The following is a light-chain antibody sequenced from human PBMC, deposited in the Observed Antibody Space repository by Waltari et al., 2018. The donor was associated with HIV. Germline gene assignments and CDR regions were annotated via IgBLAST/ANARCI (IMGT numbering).Light chain of an antibody. CDR3: QQSYSTPGT. J-gene: IGKJ1*01. CDR1: ESINTY. CDR2: AAS. Sequence: IQMTQSPSSLSASVGDRDTITYRASESINTYLNWYHQQPRKAPKLLFYAASNLQTGVPSRFSVSGSVTDFTLTINSLQPADLGIYYCQQSYSTPGTFGQGTKVEIK. V-gene: IGKV1-39*01.